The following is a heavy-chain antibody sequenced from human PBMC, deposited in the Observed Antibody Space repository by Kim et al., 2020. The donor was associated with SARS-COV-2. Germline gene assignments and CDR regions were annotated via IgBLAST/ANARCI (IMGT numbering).Heavy chain of an antibody. CDR3: ARDLGGATTYFDY. J-gene: IGHJ4*02. V-gene: IGHV1-3*04. Sequence: ASVKVSCKASGYTLTNYRIHWVRQAPGQRLEWMGWINTGNGNTKDSQKFQGRVTITRDTSASTAYMELSSLRSEDTAVYYCARDLGGATTYFDYWGQGTLVTVSS. CDR2: INTGNGNT. CDR1: GYTLTNYR. D-gene: IGHD1-26*01.